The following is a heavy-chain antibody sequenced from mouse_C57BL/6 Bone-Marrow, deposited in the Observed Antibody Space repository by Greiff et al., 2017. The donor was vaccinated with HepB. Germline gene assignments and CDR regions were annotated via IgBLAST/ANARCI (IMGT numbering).Heavy chain of an antibody. Sequence: QVQLQQPGAELVKPGASVKLSCKASGYTFTSYWMHWVKQRPGRGLEWIGRIDTNSGGTKYNEKFKSKATLTVDKPSSTAYMQLSSLKSEDSAVYYCARLRRVRRFAYWGQGTLVTVSA. CDR3: ARLRRVRRFAY. CDR1: GYTFTSYW. J-gene: IGHJ3*01. CDR2: IDTNSGGT. D-gene: IGHD2-14*01. V-gene: IGHV1-72*01.